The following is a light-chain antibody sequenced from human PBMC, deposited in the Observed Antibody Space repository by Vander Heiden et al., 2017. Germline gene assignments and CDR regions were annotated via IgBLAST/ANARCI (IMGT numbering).Light chain of an antibody. V-gene: IGLV1-40*01. CDR2: AND. J-gene: IGLJ3*02. CDR3: QSYDSDLGARV. Sequence: QSVLTQPPSVSGAPGQRVTISCTGSSSNIGADYDVHWYQQFPGTAPKLLINANDKRPSGVPDRFSGSKSGSSASLAITGLQAEDEADYFCQSYDSDLGARVFGGGTKVTGL. CDR1: SSNIGADYD.